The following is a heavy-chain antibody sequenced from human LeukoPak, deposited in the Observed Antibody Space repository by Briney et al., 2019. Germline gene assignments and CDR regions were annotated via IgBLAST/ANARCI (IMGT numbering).Heavy chain of an antibody. Sequence: SVKVSCKGSGGTYSSYTISWVRQAPGPGLEWMGRIIPILGIANNAQKFQGTVTMTADKSTSTDYMELSSLRSEDTAVYYCARDPGGAGDYYYYMDVWGKGTTVTV. D-gene: IGHD6-19*01. CDR2: IIPILGIA. V-gene: IGHV1-69*04. CDR1: GGTYSSYT. J-gene: IGHJ6*03. CDR3: ARDPGGAGDYYYYMDV.